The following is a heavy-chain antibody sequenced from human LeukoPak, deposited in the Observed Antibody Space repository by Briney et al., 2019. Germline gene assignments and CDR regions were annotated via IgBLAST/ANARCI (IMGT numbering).Heavy chain of an antibody. Sequence: PGGSLRLSCAASGFTFDDYAMHWVRQAPGKGLEWVSGISWNSGSIGYADSVKGRFTISRDNAKSSLYLQMNSLRAEDTALYYCAKDTASVYGSGSPFDYWGQGTLVTVSS. D-gene: IGHD3-10*01. V-gene: IGHV3-9*01. CDR2: ISWNSGSI. J-gene: IGHJ4*02. CDR1: GFTFDDYA. CDR3: AKDTASVYGSGSPFDY.